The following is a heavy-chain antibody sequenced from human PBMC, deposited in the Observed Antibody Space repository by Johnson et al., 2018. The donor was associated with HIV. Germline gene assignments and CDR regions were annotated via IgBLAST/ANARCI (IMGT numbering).Heavy chain of an antibody. D-gene: IGHD6-13*01. V-gene: IGHV3-9*01. CDR3: AKVAVATAAGGVALDI. CDR1: GFTFSSYG. Sequence: SLRLSCAASGFTFSSYGMHWVRQAPGTCLAWVSGISWTSGSIGYADSVKGRFTISRDNAKNSLYLQMNSLRAEDTAVYYCAKVAVATAAGGVALDIWGQGTMVIVSS. CDR2: ISWTSGSI. J-gene: IGHJ3*02.